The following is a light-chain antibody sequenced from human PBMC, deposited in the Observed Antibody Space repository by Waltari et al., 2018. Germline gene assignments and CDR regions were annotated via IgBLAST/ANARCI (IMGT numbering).Light chain of an antibody. CDR2: EVS. J-gene: IGLJ2*01. V-gene: IGLV2-14*01. CDR3: SSYTSSSTQV. CDR1: SSDVGGYNY. Sequence: QSALTQPASVSGSPGQSITISCTGTSSDVGGYNYASWYQQHPGKAPKLMIYEVSNLPSGVSNRFSGSKSGNTASLTISGLQAEDEADYYCSSYTSSSTQVFGGGTKLTVL.